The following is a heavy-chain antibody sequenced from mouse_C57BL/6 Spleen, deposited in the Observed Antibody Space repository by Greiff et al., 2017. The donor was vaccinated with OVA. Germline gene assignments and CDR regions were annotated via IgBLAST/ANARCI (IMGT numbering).Heavy chain of an antibody. CDR3: ARGTGPYAMDY. D-gene: IGHD4-1*01. J-gene: IGHJ4*01. CDR2: INPGSGGT. CDR1: GYAFTNYL. V-gene: IGHV1-54*01. Sequence: VQLQQSGAELVRPGTSVKVSCKASGYAFTNYLIEWVKQRPGQGLEWIGVINPGSGGTNYNEKFKGKATLTADKSSSTAYMQLSSLTSEESAVYFCARGTGPYAMDYWGQGTSVTVSS.